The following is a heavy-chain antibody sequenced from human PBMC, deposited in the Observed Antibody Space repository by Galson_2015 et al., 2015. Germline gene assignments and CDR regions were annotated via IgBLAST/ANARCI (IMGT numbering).Heavy chain of an antibody. Sequence: SLRLSCAASGFTFSSYGMHWVRQAPGKGLEWVAVIWYDGSNKYYADSVKGRFTISRDNSKNTLYLQMNSLRAEDTAVYYCARDTTDSSGWWSWFDPWGQGTLVTVSS. CDR1: GFTFSSYG. D-gene: IGHD6-19*01. CDR3: ARDTTDSSGWWSWFDP. J-gene: IGHJ5*02. CDR2: IWYDGSNK. V-gene: IGHV3-33*01.